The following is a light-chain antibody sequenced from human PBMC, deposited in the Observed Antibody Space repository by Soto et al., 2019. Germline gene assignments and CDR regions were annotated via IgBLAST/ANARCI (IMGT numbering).Light chain of an antibody. V-gene: IGLV1-44*01. Sequence: QSVLTQSPSASATPGQRVTISCSGSYSNIGGNSVNWFQQLPRSAPKLLIYADSQRPSGLPDRFSGSKSGTSASLAISGLQSEDEADYYCAAWDDGMRAWVFGGGTKLTVL. J-gene: IGLJ3*02. CDR2: ADS. CDR3: AAWDDGMRAWV. CDR1: YSNIGGNS.